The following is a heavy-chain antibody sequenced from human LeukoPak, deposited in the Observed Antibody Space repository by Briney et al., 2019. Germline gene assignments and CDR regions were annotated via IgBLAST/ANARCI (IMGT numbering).Heavy chain of an antibody. CDR3: ARDFGYYGSGSYPDCFDY. D-gene: IGHD3-10*01. CDR2: ISSSGTG. Sequence: PGGSLRLSCAASGFTFSDYFMSWIRQAPGKGLEWLSHISSSGTGYYTDSVKGRATISRDNAKNSLYLQMNSLRAEDTAIYYCARDFGYYGSGSYPDCFDYWGQGTLVTVSS. CDR1: GFTFSDYF. V-gene: IGHV3-11*04. J-gene: IGHJ4*02.